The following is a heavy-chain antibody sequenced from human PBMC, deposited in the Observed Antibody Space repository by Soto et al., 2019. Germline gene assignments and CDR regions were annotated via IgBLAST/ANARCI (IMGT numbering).Heavy chain of an antibody. V-gene: IGHV3-48*03. CDR3: ARSNSAGRVDY. CDR1: GFTFSSYE. J-gene: IGHJ4*02. CDR2: ISSSGSTI. Sequence: SGGSLRLSCAASGFTFSSYEMNWVRQAPGKGLEWVSYISSSGSTIYYADSVKGRFTISRDNAKNSLYLQMNSLRAEDTAVYYCARSNSAGRVDYWGQGTLVTVAS. D-gene: IGHD6-25*01.